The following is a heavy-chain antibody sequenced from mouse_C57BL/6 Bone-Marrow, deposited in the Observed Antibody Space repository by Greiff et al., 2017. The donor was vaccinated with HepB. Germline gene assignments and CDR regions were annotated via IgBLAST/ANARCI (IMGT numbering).Heavy chain of an antibody. D-gene: IGHD3-2*02. CDR3: ERTGGSSGYVRYYAMDY. Sequence: VQLKESGGDLVKPGGSLKLSCAASGFTFSSYGMSWVRQTPDKRLEWVATISSGGSYTYYPDSVKGRFTISRDNAKNTLYLQMSSLKSEDTAMYYCERTGGSSGYVRYYAMDYWGQGTSVTVSS. CDR2: ISSGGSYT. CDR1: GFTFSSYG. V-gene: IGHV5-6*01. J-gene: IGHJ4*01.